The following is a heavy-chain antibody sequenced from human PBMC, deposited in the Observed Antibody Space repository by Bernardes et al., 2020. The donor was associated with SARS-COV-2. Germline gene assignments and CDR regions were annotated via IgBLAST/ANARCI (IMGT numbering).Heavy chain of an antibody. Sequence: ASVKVSCKASGYTFSRYGFSWVRQAPGQGLEWMGWISVYNGNANYAQKFQGRVTMTTDTSTTTAYMDLRSLRSDDTAVYYCARDSGRLNMGKHYYYAMDVWGQGTTVTVSS. CDR1: GYTFSRYG. V-gene: IGHV1-18*01. CDR2: ISVYNGNA. CDR3: ARDSGRLNMGKHYYYAMDV. J-gene: IGHJ6*02. D-gene: IGHD3-10*01.